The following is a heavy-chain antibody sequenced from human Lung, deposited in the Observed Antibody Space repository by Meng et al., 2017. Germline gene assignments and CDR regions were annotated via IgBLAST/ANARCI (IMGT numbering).Heavy chain of an antibody. D-gene: IGHD6-13*01. CDR2: IDPKSGDT. CDR3: ARDEDISAAGKLFGDY. Sequence: QLGVGQLGAEVKNPGASVKVSCKPSGYHFPDYWLHWVRRAPGQGLEWMGRIDPKSGDTHYAQRFQGRVTMTGDTSISTAYMELSGLRSDDTAMYYCARDEDISAAGKLFGDYWGQGTLVTVSS. J-gene: IGHJ4*02. V-gene: IGHV1-2*06. CDR1: GYHFPDYW.